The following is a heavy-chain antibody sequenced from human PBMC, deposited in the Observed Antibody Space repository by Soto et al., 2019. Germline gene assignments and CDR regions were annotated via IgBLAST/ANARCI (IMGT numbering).Heavy chain of an antibody. CDR1: GFTFSSYG. J-gene: IGHJ5*02. CDR2: ISYGGSNK. V-gene: IGHV3-30*18. D-gene: IGHD2-2*01. CDR3: AKDNCISTSCYRLYNWFDP. Sequence: GGSLRLSCAASGFTFSSYGMHWVRQAPGKGLEWVAVISYGGSNKYYADSVKGRFTISRGNSKNTLYLQMNNLRAEDTAVYYCAKDNCISTSCYRLYNWFDPWGQGTLVTVSS.